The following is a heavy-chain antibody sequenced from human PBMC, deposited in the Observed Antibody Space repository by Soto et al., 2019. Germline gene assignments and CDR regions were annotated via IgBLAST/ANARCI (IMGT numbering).Heavy chain of an antibody. V-gene: IGHV1-18*01. CDR1: GYTFTRYG. J-gene: IGHJ6*02. CDR3: AKNGKPHYYYYGLDV. Sequence: GASVKVSCKASGYTFTRYGISWVRQAPGQGLEWMGWISGYNGDTNYAQKFQGRVSMTLDTSTGTAYMELRSLTSDDTAIYYCAKNGKPHYYYYGLDVWGQXTKVTVSS. D-gene: IGHD1-26*01. CDR2: ISGYNGDT.